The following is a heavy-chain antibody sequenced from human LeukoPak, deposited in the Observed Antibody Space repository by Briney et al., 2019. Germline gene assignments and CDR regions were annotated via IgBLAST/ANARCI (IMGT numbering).Heavy chain of an antibody. D-gene: IGHD4-23*01. CDR2: IYTSGST. CDR3: ARERWFDI. Sequence: SQTLSLTCTVSGGSISSGSYYWSWIRQPAGKGLEWIGRIYTSGSTNYNPSLKSRVTISVDTSKNQFSLKLSSVTAADTAVYYCARERWFDIWGQGTMVTVSS. CDR1: GGSISSGSYY. V-gene: IGHV4-61*02. J-gene: IGHJ3*02.